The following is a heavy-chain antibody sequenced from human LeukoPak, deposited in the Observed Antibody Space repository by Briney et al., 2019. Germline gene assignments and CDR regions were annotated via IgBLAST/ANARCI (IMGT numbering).Heavy chain of an antibody. V-gene: IGHV4-34*01. CDR1: GGSFSAHY. Sequence: SETLSLTCNAYGGSFSAHYWSWIRQPPGKGPEWIGEINHSGSTNYNPSLKSRVTISVDTSKNQFSLKLTSVTAADTAVYYCVRDIAAAGGFDYWGQGTLVTVSS. J-gene: IGHJ4*02. CDR2: INHSGST. D-gene: IGHD6-13*01. CDR3: VRDIAAAGGFDY.